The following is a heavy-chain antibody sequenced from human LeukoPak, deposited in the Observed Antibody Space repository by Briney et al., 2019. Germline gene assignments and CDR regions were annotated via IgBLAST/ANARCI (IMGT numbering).Heavy chain of an antibody. J-gene: IGHJ1*01. Sequence: GGSLRLSCVASGVTFSAYWMSWVRQAPGKGLEWVANIKQDGSEKYYVDSVKGRFTISRDNAKNSLYLQMNSLRVEDTAVYYCATSSSKKFQFWGQGTLVTVSS. D-gene: IGHD6-6*01. CDR1: GVTFSAYW. CDR2: IKQDGSEK. CDR3: ATSSSKKFQF. V-gene: IGHV3-7*05.